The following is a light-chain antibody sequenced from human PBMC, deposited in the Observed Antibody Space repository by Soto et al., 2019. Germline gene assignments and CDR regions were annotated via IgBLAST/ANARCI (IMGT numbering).Light chain of an antibody. Sequence: QSVLTPPASVSGSPGQTITISCTGTSSYVGGYNYVSWYQQHPGKAPKLMIYEVSNRPSGVSNRFSGSKSGNTASLTISGPQAEDEAEYYCSSDTSSSTLYVFGTGTKVTVL. V-gene: IGLV2-14*01. CDR3: SSDTSSSTLYV. CDR1: SSYVGGYNY. J-gene: IGLJ1*01. CDR2: EVS.